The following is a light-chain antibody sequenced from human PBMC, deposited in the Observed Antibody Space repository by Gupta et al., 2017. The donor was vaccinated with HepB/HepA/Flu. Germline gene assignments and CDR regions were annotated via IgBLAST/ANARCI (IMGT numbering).Light chain of an antibody. CDR1: KLGDKY. CDR2: QSS. J-gene: IGLJ2*01. Sequence: SYELTQPPSVSVSPGQPASITCSGDKLGDKYACWYQQKPGQSPVLVIYQSSKRPSGIPERFSGSNSGNTATLTISGTQAMDEADYYCQAWDSSTHVVFGGGTKVTVL. V-gene: IGLV3-1*01. CDR3: QAWDSSTHVV.